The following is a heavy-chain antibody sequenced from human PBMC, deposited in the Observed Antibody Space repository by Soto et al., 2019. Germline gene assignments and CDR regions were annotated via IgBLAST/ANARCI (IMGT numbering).Heavy chain of an antibody. J-gene: IGHJ3*02. CDR2: ISWNSGSI. CDR3: AKDSRALDAFDI. CDR1: GFTFDDYA. Sequence: PGGSLRLSCAASGFTFDDYAMHWVRQAPGKGLEWVSGISWNSGSIGYADSVKGRFTISRDNAKNSLYLQMNSLRAEDTALYYCAKDSRALDAFDIWGQGTMVTVSS. V-gene: IGHV3-9*01.